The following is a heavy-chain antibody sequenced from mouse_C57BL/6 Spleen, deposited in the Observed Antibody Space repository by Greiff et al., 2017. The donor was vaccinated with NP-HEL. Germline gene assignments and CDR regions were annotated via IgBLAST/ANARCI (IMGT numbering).Heavy chain of an antibody. J-gene: IGHJ4*01. CDR2: IHPNSGST. Sequence: VQLQESGAELVKPGASVKLSCKASGYTFTSYWMHWVKQRPGQGLEWIGMIHPNSGSTNYNEKFKSKATLTVDKSSSTAYMQLSSLTSEDSAVYYCVRSKDYAMDYWGQGTSVTVSS. D-gene: IGHD1-3*01. CDR1: GYTFTSYW. CDR3: VRSKDYAMDY. V-gene: IGHV1-64*01.